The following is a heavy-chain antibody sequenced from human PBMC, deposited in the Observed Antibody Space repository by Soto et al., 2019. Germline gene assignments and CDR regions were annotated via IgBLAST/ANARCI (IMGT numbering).Heavy chain of an antibody. CDR1: GFSFTNYW. Sequence: EVQLVESGGGLVQPGGSLRLSCAASGFSFTNYWMKWVRQAPGKGLEWVADIKQDGTEKYYLASVRGRFTISRDNANNSLYRQMNSLRVEDTAVYFCARGGGGRYFDVWGRGTLVTV. CDR2: IKQDGTEK. D-gene: IGHD3-16*01. J-gene: IGHJ2*01. CDR3: ARGGGGRYFDV. V-gene: IGHV3-7*05.